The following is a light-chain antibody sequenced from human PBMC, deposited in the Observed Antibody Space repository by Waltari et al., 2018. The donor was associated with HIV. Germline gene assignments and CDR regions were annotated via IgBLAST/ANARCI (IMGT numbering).Light chain of an antibody. Sequence: QSMLTQPPSVSGAPGQRVTISCTGSSSTIGADYDVHWYQQIPGTAPKLLISGNKNRPSGVPDRFSASKSGTSASPTISGLQAEDEADYFCQSYDISLSASVVFGGGTRLTVL. CDR3: QSYDISLSASVV. CDR2: GNK. J-gene: IGLJ2*01. V-gene: IGLV1-40*01. CDR1: SSTIGADYD.